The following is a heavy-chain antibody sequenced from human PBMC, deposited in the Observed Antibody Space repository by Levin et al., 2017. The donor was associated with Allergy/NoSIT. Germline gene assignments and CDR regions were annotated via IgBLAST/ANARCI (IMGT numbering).Heavy chain of an antibody. Sequence: GESLKISCAASGFTFSSYWMHWVRQAPGKGLVWVSRINSDGSSTSYADSVKGRFTISRDNAKNTLYLQMNSLRAEDTAVYYCARGGWSLGPEYFQHWGQGTLVTVSS. J-gene: IGHJ1*01. V-gene: IGHV3-74*01. CDR3: ARGGWSLGPEYFQH. CDR1: GFTFSSYW. CDR2: INSDGSST. D-gene: IGHD2-15*01.